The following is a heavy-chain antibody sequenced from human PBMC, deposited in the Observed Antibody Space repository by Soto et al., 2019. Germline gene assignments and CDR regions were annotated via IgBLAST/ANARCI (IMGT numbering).Heavy chain of an antibody. CDR3: AGTIGYYSTFAY. CDR1: GFSFNNYA. CDR2: ISYDGSNE. V-gene: IGHV3-30-3*01. D-gene: IGHD3-22*01. Sequence: QVQLVESGGGVVQPGRSLRLSCAASGFSFNNYAMHWVRQAPGNRLEWVAVISYDGSNEYYADSVKGRFTISRDNSNNMLYLQMNSLRAADTAVFYSAGTIGYYSTFAYWGQGTPVTVSS. J-gene: IGHJ4*02.